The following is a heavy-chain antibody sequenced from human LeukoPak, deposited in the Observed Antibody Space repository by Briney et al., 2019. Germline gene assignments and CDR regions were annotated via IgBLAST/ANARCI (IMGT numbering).Heavy chain of an antibody. D-gene: IGHD2-8*01. J-gene: IGHJ6*02. V-gene: IGHV5-51*01. CDR1: GYSFTSYW. CDR3: ARIGSLNPNMYDYYGMDV. CDR2: IYPGDSDT. Sequence: GESLKISCKGSGYSFTSYWIGWVRQMPGKGLEWMGIIYPGDSDTRYSPSFQGQVTISADKSISTAYLQWSSLKASDTAMYYCARIGSLNPNMYDYYGMDVWGQGTTVTVPS.